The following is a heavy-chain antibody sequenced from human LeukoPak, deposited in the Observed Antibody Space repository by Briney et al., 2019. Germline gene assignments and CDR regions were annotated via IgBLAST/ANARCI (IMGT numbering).Heavy chain of an antibody. CDR1: GYSFTSYW. D-gene: IGHD3-9*01. Sequence: GESLKISCKGSGYSFTSYWIGWVRQMPGKGLEWMEIIYPGDSDTRYSPSFQGRVTISADKSISTAYLQWSSLKASDTAMYYCARHLTGYTDYFDYWGQGTLVTVSS. CDR3: ARHLTGYTDYFDY. V-gene: IGHV5-51*01. J-gene: IGHJ4*02. CDR2: IYPGDSDT.